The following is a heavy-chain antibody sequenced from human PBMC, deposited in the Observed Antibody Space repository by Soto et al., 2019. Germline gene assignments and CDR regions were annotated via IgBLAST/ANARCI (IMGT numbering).Heavy chain of an antibody. CDR2: IIPIFGTA. J-gene: IGHJ6*02. V-gene: IGHV1-69*13. CDR1: GGTFSSYA. D-gene: IGHD2-8*01. CDR3: AAYCTNGVCPPLYYGMDV. Sequence: SVKVSCKASGGTFSSYAIRWVRQAPGQGLEWMGGIIPIFGTANYAQKFQGRVTITGDESTSTAYMELSSLRSEDTAGYYCAAYCTNGVCPPLYYGMDVWGQGTTVTVSS.